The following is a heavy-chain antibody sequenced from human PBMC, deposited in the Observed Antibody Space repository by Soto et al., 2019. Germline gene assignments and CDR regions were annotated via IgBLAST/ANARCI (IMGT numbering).Heavy chain of an antibody. CDR2: INPSRGSA. CDR3: VHRRYYYDSSLY. D-gene: IGHD3-22*01. Sequence: GASVKVSCKASGFPFTSFFIHWVRQAPGQGLEWMGVINPSRGSANYAQKFQGRLTLTRDTSSSTVYMDLSSRKSVDTATYYCVHRRYYYDSSLYWGQGTLVTVSS. V-gene: IGHV1-46*01. J-gene: IGHJ4*02. CDR1: GFPFTSFF.